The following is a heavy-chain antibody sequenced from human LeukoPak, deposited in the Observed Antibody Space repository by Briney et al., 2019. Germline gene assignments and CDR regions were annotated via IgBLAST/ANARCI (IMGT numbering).Heavy chain of an antibody. D-gene: IGHD5/OR15-5a*01. Sequence: SETLSLTCTVSGGSVSSYYWSWIRQPPGKGLEWIGYIYYSGSTNYNPSLKSRVTISVDTSKNQFSLKLSSVTAADTAVYYCARSTILDYWGQGTLVTVSS. J-gene: IGHJ4*02. CDR2: IYYSGST. CDR1: GGSVSSYY. V-gene: IGHV4-59*02. CDR3: ARSTILDY.